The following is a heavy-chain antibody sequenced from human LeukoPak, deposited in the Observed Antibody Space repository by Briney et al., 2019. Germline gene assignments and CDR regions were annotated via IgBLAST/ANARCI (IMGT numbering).Heavy chain of an antibody. D-gene: IGHD2-2*01. CDR2: ISSSSSYI. CDR1: GFTFSSYS. Sequence: GGSLRLSCAASGFTFSSYSMNWVRQAPGKGLEWVSSISSSSSYIYYADSVKGRFTISRDNAKNSLYLQMNSLGAEDTAVYYCARDCSGTSCYDKAFDIWGQGTMVTVSS. J-gene: IGHJ3*02. CDR3: ARDCSGTSCYDKAFDI. V-gene: IGHV3-21*01.